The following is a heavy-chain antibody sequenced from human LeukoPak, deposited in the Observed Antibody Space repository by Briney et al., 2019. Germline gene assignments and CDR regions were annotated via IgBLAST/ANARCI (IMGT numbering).Heavy chain of an antibody. J-gene: IGHJ4*02. V-gene: IGHV4-61*02. Sequence: SQTLSLTCTVSGASISSGSYYWSWIRQPAGKGLEWIGSIYQSGSTYDNPSLKSRVTMSVDTSKNQFSLKMRAVTAADTAVYYCARSEINDYSRYWGQGTLVTVSS. CDR3: ARSEINDYSRY. D-gene: IGHD4-11*01. CDR2: IYQSGST. CDR1: GASISSGSYY.